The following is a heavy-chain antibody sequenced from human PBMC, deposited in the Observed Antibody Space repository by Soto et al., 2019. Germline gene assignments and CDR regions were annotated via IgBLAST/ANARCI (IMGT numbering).Heavy chain of an antibody. CDR3: ARAPRGDFWSGYYYFDY. CDR1: GGTFSSYA. D-gene: IGHD3-3*01. V-gene: IGHV1-69*01. CDR2: IIPIFGTA. Sequence: QVQLVQSGAEVKKPGSSVKVSCKASGGTFSSYAISWVRQAPGQGLEWMGGIIPIFGTANYAQKFQCRVTITADESTSTAYMELSSLRSEDTAVYYCARAPRGDFWSGYYYFDYWGQGTLVTVSS. J-gene: IGHJ4*02.